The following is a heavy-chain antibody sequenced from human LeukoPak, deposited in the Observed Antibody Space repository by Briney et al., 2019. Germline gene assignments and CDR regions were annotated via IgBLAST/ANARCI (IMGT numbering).Heavy chain of an antibody. CDR1: GYTFTGHY. V-gene: IGHV1-2*02. Sequence: ASVKVSCKASGYTFTGHYIHWVRQAPGQGLEWMGWINPNTGGTIYAQNFQGRVTMTRDTSIRTAYMELSSLRSDDTAVYYCARDEASGPGDYWGQGTLVTVSS. CDR3: ARDEASGPGDY. CDR2: INPNTGGT. D-gene: IGHD7-27*01. J-gene: IGHJ4*02.